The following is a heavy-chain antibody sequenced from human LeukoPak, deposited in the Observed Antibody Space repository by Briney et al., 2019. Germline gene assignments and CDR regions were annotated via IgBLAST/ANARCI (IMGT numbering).Heavy chain of an antibody. CDR2: IRYDGSNK. J-gene: IGHJ6*02. D-gene: IGHD3-10*01. CDR3: AKDSRMGVDYYYYGMDV. CDR1: GFTFSSYG. Sequence: PGGSLRLSCAASGFTFSSYGMHWVRQAPGKGLEWVAFIRYDGSNKYYADSVKGRFTISRDNSKNTLYLQMNSLRAEDTAVYYCAKDSRMGVDYYYYGMDVWGQGTTVTVSS. V-gene: IGHV3-30*02.